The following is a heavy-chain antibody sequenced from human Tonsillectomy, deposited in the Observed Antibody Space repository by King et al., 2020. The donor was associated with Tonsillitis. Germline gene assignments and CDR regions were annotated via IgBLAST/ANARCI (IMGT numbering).Heavy chain of an antibody. D-gene: IGHD2-2*01. J-gene: IGHJ4*02. CDR2: INSDGSTT. Sequence: VQLVESGGGLVQPGGSLRLSCAASGFTFSRYWMHWVRQAPGKGLAWVSHINSDGSTTNYADSVKGRFTISRDNAKNTQQLQMNSLRAEDTAVYYLASSYCSTTACYDIWGRGTLVTVSS. CDR3: ASSYCSTTACYDI. CDR1: GFTFSRYW. V-gene: IGHV3-74*01.